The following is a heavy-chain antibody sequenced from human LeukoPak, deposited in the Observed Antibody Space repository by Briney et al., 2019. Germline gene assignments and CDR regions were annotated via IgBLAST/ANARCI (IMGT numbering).Heavy chain of an antibody. J-gene: IGHJ6*03. Sequence: ASVKVSCKASGYTFTGYYMHWVRQAPGQGLEWMGGIIPIFGTANYAQKFQGRVTITADKSTSTAYMELCSLRSEDTAVYYCARGWAARGYYYYYYMDVWGKGTTVTVSS. D-gene: IGHD6-6*01. CDR1: GYTFTGYY. CDR3: ARGWAARGYYYYYYMDV. CDR2: IIPIFGTA. V-gene: IGHV1-69*06.